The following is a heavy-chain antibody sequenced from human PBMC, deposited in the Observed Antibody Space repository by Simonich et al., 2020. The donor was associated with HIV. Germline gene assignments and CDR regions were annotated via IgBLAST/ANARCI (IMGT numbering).Heavy chain of an antibody. V-gene: IGHV1-18*01. CDR2: NSTNKSNK. D-gene: IGHD1-1*01. Sequence: QVQLVQSGNEVKKPGASVKVSCKASGYSFTTYVISWMRQAPGQGLEWMGLNSTNKSNKKFEQNVQGRVTMTTDTSTNTAYMELRSLRADDTAVYYCAREGTGTRYSFDLWGQGTLVTVSS. CDR1: GYSFTTYV. CDR3: AREGTGTRYSFDL. J-gene: IGHJ5*02.